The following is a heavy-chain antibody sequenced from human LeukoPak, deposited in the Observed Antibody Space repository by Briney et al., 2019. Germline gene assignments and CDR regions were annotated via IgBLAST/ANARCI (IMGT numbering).Heavy chain of an antibody. Sequence: GGSLRLSCAASGFTFSNYEMNWVRQAPGKGLEWVSYISSSGSTIYYADSVKGRFTISRDNAKNSLYLQMNSLRAEDTAVYYCARKSSWDEFDYWGQGTLVTVSS. CDR2: ISSSGSTI. J-gene: IGHJ4*02. CDR3: ARKSSWDEFDY. CDR1: GFTFSNYE. V-gene: IGHV3-48*03. D-gene: IGHD6-13*01.